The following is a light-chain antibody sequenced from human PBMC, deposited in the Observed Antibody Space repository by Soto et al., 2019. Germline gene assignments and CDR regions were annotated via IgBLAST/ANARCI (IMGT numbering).Light chain of an antibody. Sequence: ELVLTQSPGTLSLSPGETATPPCRASQSVSSSYLAWYQQKAGQAPRLLIYAASTRAAGIAARFSGSGSWTDFIQNITSLEPEEVAVYYCQQRSDWPPSLTFFGGTKVDI. V-gene: IGKV3D-20*02. CDR2: AAS. CDR1: QSVSSSY. CDR3: QQRSDWPPSLT. J-gene: IGKJ4*01.